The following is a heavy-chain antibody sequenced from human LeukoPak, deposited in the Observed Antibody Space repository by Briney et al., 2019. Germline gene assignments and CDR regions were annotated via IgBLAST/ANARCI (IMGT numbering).Heavy chain of an antibody. D-gene: IGHD2-15*01. CDR3: AVLDGGISFDV. CDR1: GFIFRSYE. V-gene: IGHV3-48*03. CDR2: ISNGGTTK. Sequence: PGGSLRLSCAASGFIFRSYEMNWVRQAPGKGLEWVSYISNGGTTKHYADSVRGRFTISRDNVQNSLFLQMNSLSAEDTAIYYCAVLDGGISFDVWGQGTTVTVSS. J-gene: IGHJ3*01.